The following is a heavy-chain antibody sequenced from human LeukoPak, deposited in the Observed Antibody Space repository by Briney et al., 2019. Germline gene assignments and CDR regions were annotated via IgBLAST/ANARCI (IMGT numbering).Heavy chain of an antibody. V-gene: IGHV3-21*01. J-gene: IGHJ4*02. Sequence: PGGSLRLSCAASGFTFSNYSMNWVRQAPGKGLEWVSSISSSSSYIYYADSVKGRFTISRDNAKNSLYLQMNSLRAEDTAVYYCARDRVVGATVDDYWGQGTLVTVSS. D-gene: IGHD1-26*01. CDR2: ISSSSSYI. CDR3: ARDRVVGATVDDY. CDR1: GFTFSNYS.